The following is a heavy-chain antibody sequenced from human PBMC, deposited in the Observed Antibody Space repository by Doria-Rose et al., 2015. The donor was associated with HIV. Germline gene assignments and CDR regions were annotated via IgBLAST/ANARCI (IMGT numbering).Heavy chain of an antibody. CDR3: ARIKSSRWYHKYYFDF. D-gene: IGHD6-13*01. V-gene: IGHV2-26*01. J-gene: IGHJ4*02. CDR1: GVSLSSPGMG. CDR2: IFSDDER. Sequence: QITLKESGPVLVKPTETLTLTCTVSGVSLSSPGMGVSWIRQPPGKALEWLANIFSDDERSYKTSLKSRLTISMCHSKSQVVLTMTDMDPVDTATYYCARIKSSRWYHKYYFDFWGQGTLVIVSA.